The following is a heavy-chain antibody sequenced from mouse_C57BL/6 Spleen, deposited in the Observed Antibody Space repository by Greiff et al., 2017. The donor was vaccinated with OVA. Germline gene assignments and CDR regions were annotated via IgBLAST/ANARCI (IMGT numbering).Heavy chain of an antibody. Sequence: QVQLKQPGAELVKPGASVKLSCKASGYTFTSYWMHWVKQRPGQGLEWIGMIHPNSGSTNYNEKFKSKATLTVDKSSSTAYMQLSSLTSEDSAVYYCARGVYYSKNYFDYWGQGTTLTVSS. CDR2: IHPNSGST. D-gene: IGHD2-5*01. CDR1: GYTFTSYW. J-gene: IGHJ2*01. CDR3: ARGVYYSKNYFDY. V-gene: IGHV1-64*01.